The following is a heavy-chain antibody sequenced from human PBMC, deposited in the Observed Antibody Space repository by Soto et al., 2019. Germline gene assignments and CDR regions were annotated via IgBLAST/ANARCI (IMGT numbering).Heavy chain of an antibody. J-gene: IGHJ6*02. D-gene: IGHD3-10*01. CDR2: ISAYNGNT. V-gene: IGHV1-18*01. Sequence: ASVKVSCKASGYTFTSYGISWVRQAPGQGLEWMGWISAYNGNTNYAQRLQGRVTMTTDTSTSTAYMELRSLRSDDTAVYYCARDARGYYGSGSYYYYYYGMDVWGQGTTVTVS. CDR1: GYTFTSYG. CDR3: ARDARGYYGSGSYYYYYYGMDV.